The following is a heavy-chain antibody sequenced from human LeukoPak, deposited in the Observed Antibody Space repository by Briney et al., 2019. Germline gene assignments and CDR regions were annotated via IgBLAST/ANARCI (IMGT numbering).Heavy chain of an antibody. D-gene: IGHD6-25*01. CDR3: ASARLGSGLEGAFDI. J-gene: IGHJ3*02. V-gene: IGHV4-59*08. Sequence: SETLSLTCTVSGGSISDYFWSWIRQSPGGGLEWIGYIYYSGSTNYNPSLKSRVTISLDTSKNQFSLKLSSVTAADTALYYCASARLGSGLEGAFDIWGQGTMVTVSS. CDR1: GGSISDYF. CDR2: IYYSGST.